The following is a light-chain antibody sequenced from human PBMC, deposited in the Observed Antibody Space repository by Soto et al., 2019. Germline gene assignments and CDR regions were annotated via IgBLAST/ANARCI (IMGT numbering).Light chain of an antibody. CDR3: QQYHTSPLM. V-gene: IGKV3-20*01. CDR2: GAS. J-gene: IGKJ1*01. Sequence: EMVLTQSPGTLSLSPGERATLACRAIQSVRSNYLAWYQQKPGQAPRLLIYGASSRATGIPDRFSGSGSGTDFTLTISRLEPEDIAVYYCQQYHTSPLMFGQGTKVDIK. CDR1: QSVRSNY.